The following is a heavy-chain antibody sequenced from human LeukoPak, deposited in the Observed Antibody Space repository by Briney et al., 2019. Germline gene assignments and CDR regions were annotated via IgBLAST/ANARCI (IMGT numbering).Heavy chain of an antibody. V-gene: IGHV3-7*05. CDR3: ARIGRDYGDYFDY. J-gene: IGHJ4*02. D-gene: IGHD4-17*01. Sequence: GGSLRLSCAASGFTFGSYWMTWLRQAPGKGPEWVANIKHDGSEKDYVDSVKGRFTISRDNTRNSLYLQMSSLRAEDTAMYYCARIGRDYGDYFDYWGQGTLVTVSS. CDR1: GFTFGSYW. CDR2: IKHDGSEK.